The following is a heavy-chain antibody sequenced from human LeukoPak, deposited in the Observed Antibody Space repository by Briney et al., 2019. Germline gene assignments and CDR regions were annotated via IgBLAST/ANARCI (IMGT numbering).Heavy chain of an antibody. CDR1: GFTFSSYW. J-gene: IGHJ4*02. Sequence: GRSLRLSCAASGFTFSSYWMHWVRQVPGKGLVWVSRINSDGSSTAYADSVKGRFTISRDNAKNTLSLHMNSLRADDTAVYYCARGLYANYFDYWGQGTLVPVSS. V-gene: IGHV3-74*01. D-gene: IGHD2-8*01. CDR2: INSDGSST. CDR3: ARGLYANYFDY.